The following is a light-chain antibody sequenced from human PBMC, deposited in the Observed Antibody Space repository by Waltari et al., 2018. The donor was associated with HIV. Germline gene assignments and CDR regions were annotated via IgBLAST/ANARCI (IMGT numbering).Light chain of an antibody. CDR1: QSIPYSSKNENF. CDR3: QQYYSTPPT. CDR2: WAS. J-gene: IGKJ1*01. V-gene: IGKV4-1*01. Sequence: DIVMTQSPQSLALALGERAPITGKSSQSIPYSSKNENFLAWYQQKPGQSPKLVIYWASTRGSGVPDRFSGSGSGTDFTLTINSLQSEDVAVYFCQQYYSTPPTFGQGTRVEI.